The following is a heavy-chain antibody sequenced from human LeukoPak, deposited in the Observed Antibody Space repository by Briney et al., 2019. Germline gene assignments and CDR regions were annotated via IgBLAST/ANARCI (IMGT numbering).Heavy chain of an antibody. J-gene: IGHJ6*02. V-gene: IGHV5-51*01. CDR1: GYNFASYW. CDR3: ARRGSSSSDYYYGMDV. D-gene: IGHD6-6*01. Sequence: TGESLKISCKGSGYNFASYWIGWVRQMPGKGQEWMGIIYPGDSDTRYSPSFQGQVTISADKSISTAYLQWSSLKASDTAMYYCARRGSSSSDYYYGMDVWGQGTTLTVSS. CDR2: IYPGDSDT.